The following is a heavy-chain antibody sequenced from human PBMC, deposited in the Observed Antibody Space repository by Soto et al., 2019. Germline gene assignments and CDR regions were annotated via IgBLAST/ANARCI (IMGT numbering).Heavy chain of an antibody. D-gene: IGHD3-10*01. CDR3: ARKVPGSTTRPDYWYFDL. Sequence: EVQLLESGGGLVQPGGSLRLSCAASGFTFISYAMNWVRQAPGKGLQWVSAISGGGDATFYADSVKGRFTISRDNSRNTATLHMNSLGADDTAVYYCARKVPGSTTRPDYWYFDLWGRGTLVTVSS. CDR1: GFTFISYA. CDR2: ISGGGDAT. J-gene: IGHJ2*01. V-gene: IGHV3-23*01.